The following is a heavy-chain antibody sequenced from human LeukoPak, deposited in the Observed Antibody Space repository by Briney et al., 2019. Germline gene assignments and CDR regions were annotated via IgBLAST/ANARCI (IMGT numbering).Heavy chain of an antibody. V-gene: IGHV3-21*01. CDR3: ARGPRRVKIGHDY. CDR2: ISSSSSYI. D-gene: IGHD2/OR15-2a*01. J-gene: IGHJ4*02. Sequence: GGSLRLSCAASGFTFSSYSMNWVRQAPGKGLEWVSSISSSSSYIYYADSVKGRFTISRDNAKNSLYLQMNGLRAEDTAVYYCARGPRRVKIGHDYWGQGTLVTVSS. CDR1: GFTFSSYS.